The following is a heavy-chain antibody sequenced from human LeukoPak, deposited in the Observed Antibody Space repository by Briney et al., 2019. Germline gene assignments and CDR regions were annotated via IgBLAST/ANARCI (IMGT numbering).Heavy chain of an antibody. CDR1: GGSISSYY. CDR2: IYYSGST. D-gene: IGHD3-16*02. Sequence: KPSETLSLTCTVSGGSISSYYWSWIRQPPGKGLEWIGYIYYSGSTNYNPSLKSRVTISVDTSKNQFSLKLSSVTAADTAVYYCARGRKITFGGVIVPFDYWGQGTLVTVSS. CDR3: ARGRKITFGGVIVPFDY. V-gene: IGHV4-59*01. J-gene: IGHJ4*02.